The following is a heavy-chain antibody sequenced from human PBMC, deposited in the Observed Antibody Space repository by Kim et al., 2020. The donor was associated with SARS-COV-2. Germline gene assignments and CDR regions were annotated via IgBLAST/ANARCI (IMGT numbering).Heavy chain of an antibody. Sequence: GESLNISCKGSGYSFISYWISWVRQMPGKGLEWMGRIDPSDSYTKYSPSFQGHVTISADKSISTAYVQWSSLKASDTAMYYCARDYYGSGSPNWFDPWGQGTLVTVAS. J-gene: IGHJ5*02. V-gene: IGHV5-10-1*01. D-gene: IGHD3-10*01. CDR2: IDPSDSYT. CDR3: ARDYYGSGSPNWFDP. CDR1: GYSFISYW.